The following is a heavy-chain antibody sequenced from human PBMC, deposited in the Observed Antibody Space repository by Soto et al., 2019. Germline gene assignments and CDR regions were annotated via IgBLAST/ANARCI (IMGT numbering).Heavy chain of an antibody. D-gene: IGHD3-10*01. J-gene: IGHJ4*02. CDR1: GGTFSSST. Sequence: QVKLVQSGAEVMKPGSSVKVSCKASGGTFSSSTISRVRQAPGQGLECMGRTIPILGIAIYAQKFQGRVTITAHKSTSTPYMELSSMRAADTAVYYFARISMVWGAPLDYWVQETLVTVSS. V-gene: IGHV1-69*02. CDR2: TIPILGIA. CDR3: ARISMVWGAPLDY.